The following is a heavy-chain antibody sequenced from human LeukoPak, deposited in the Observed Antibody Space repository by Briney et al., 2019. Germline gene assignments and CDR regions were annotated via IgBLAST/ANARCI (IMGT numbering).Heavy chain of an antibody. CDR3: AKAYYDTSGYYYFDY. Sequence: PGRSPRLSCAASGLTFSMYGMHWVRQAPGKGLEWVAVIWHDGSNKYYADSVKGRFTISRDNSKNTLYLQMNSLRPEDTAVYYCAKAYYDTSGYYYFDYWGHGTLVTVSS. V-gene: IGHV3-33*06. CDR1: GLTFSMYG. CDR2: IWHDGSNK. D-gene: IGHD3-22*01. J-gene: IGHJ4*01.